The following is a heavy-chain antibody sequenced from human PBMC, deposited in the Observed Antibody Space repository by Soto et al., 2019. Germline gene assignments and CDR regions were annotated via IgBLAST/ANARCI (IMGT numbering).Heavy chain of an antibody. CDR3: AKDLVGYCSSTSCYRWFDP. V-gene: IGHV3-30*18. D-gene: IGHD2-2*01. CDR1: GFSFSSYG. CDR2: ISYDGSNK. J-gene: IGHJ5*02. Sequence: PGGSLRLSCAASGFSFSSYGMHWVRQAPGKGLEWVAVISYDGSNKYYADSVKGRFTISRDNSKNTLYLQMNSLRAEDTAVYYCAKDLVGYCSSTSCYRWFDPWGQGTLVTVSS.